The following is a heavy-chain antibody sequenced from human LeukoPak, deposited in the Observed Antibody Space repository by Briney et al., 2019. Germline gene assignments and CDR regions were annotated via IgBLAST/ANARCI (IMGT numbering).Heavy chain of an antibody. V-gene: IGHV4-4*07. D-gene: IGHD3-9*01. CDR2: IHTSGST. J-gene: IGHJ4*02. CDR3: ARLSDRILGSYYFDY. CDR1: GGSISSYY. Sequence: PSETLSLTCTVSGGSISSYYWSWIRQPAGKGLEWIGRIHTSGSTNYNPSLKSRVTMSVDTSKNQFSLKLSSVTAADTAVYYCARLSDRILGSYYFDYWGQGTLVTVSS.